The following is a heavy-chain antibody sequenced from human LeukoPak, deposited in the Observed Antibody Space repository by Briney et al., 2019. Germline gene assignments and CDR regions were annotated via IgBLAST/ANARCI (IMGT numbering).Heavy chain of an antibody. V-gene: IGHV4-39*02. CDR3: ARDSGSYSFDC. CDR1: GGSISSSTYY. D-gene: IGHD1-26*01. CDR2: TLYSGSS. J-gene: IGHJ4*02. Sequence: SETLSLTCTVSGGSISSSTYYWGWIRQPPGKGLERTGSTLYSGSSYYNASLKSRVTISVDTSKGHFSLKLTSVTAADMAVYYCARDSGSYSFDCWGQGTLVTVSS.